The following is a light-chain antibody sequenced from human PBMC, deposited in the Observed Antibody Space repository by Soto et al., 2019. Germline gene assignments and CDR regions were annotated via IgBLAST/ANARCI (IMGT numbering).Light chain of an antibody. V-gene: IGKV1-5*03. CDR1: QSISSW. Sequence: EIQMTQSPSTLSASLVYRFTITCLASQSISSWLAWYQQKPGKAPKLLIYKASSLESGVPSRFSGSGSGTEFTLTISSLQPDDFATYYCQQYNSYSWTFGQGTKVDIK. CDR2: KAS. J-gene: IGKJ1*01. CDR3: QQYNSYSWT.